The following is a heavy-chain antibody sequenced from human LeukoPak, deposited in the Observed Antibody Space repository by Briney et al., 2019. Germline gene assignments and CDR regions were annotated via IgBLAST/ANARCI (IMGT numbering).Heavy chain of an antibody. Sequence: GSLRLSCAASGFTFSDYYMSWIRQPPGKGLEWIGEINHSGSTNYNPSLKSRVTISVDTSKNQFSLKLSSVTAADTAVYYCARVPCSGGSCYFDYWGQGTLVTVSS. CDR2: INHSGST. D-gene: IGHD2-15*01. CDR3: ARVPCSGGSCYFDY. V-gene: IGHV4-34*01. J-gene: IGHJ4*02. CDR1: GFTFSDYY.